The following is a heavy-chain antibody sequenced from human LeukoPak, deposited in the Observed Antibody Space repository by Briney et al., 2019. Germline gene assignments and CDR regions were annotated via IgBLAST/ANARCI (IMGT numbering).Heavy chain of an antibody. CDR1: GFTFSSYG. J-gene: IGHJ4*02. D-gene: IGHD7-27*01. CDR2: ISGSGGST. Sequence: GGTLRLSCAASGFTFSSYGMSWVRQAPGKGLEWVSAISGSGGSTYYADSVQGRFTIYRDNSKNTLYLQMNGLGAEDTAIYYCVQDWAWGAFGYWGQGTLVTVSS. V-gene: IGHV3-23*01. CDR3: VQDWAWGAFGY.